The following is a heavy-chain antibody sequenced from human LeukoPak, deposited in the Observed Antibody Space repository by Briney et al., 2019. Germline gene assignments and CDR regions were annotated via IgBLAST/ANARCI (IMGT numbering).Heavy chain of an antibody. CDR1: GASISGYY. J-gene: IGHJ4*02. D-gene: IGHD4-11*01. V-gene: IGHV4-34*01. CDR2: INHSGST. CDR3: ARTDYRE. Sequence: SETLSLTCTVSGASISGYYWSWIRQPPGKGLEWIGEINHSGSTNYNPSLKSRVTISVDTSKIQFSLKLSSVTAADTAVYYCARTDYREWGQGTLVTVSS.